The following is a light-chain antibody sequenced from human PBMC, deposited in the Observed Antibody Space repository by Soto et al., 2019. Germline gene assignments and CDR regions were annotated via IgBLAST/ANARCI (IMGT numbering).Light chain of an antibody. J-gene: IGLJ3*02. Sequence: QSALTQPASVSGSPGQSITISCTGTSSDVGGYNYVSWYQHHPGKAPKLMIYEVSNRPSGVSNRFSGSKSGNTASLTISGLQAEGEADYYCSSYRGSSTPVFGGGTKLTVL. CDR3: SSYRGSSTPV. CDR2: EVS. V-gene: IGLV2-14*01. CDR1: SSDVGGYNY.